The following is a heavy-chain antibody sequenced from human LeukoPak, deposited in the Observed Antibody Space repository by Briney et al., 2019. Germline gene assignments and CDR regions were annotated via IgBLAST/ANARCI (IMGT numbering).Heavy chain of an antibody. CDR1: GFTVSSNY. CDR2: IYSGGST. Sequence: GGSLRLSCAPSGFTVSSNYMSWVRQAPGKGLEWVSLIYSGGSTYYADSVKGRFTISRDNSKNTLYLQMNSLRAEDTAVYYCASRDKGYYYGMDVWGQGTTVTVSS. V-gene: IGHV3-66*01. CDR3: ASRDKGYYYGMDV. D-gene: IGHD5-24*01. J-gene: IGHJ6*02.